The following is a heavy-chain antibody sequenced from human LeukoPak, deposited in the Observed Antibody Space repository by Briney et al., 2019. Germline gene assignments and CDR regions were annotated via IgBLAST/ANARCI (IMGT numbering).Heavy chain of an antibody. V-gene: IGHV1-46*01. Sequence: GASVNVSFKASGYTFTIYYMHWVRQAPGQGGEGMGIINPSGGSTSYTQKFQGRVTITRDTSTSTVYMELSSLRSEDTAVYHCARNYYDLRHWGQGTLVTVSS. CDR3: ARNYYDLRH. CDR2: INPSGGST. CDR1: GYTFTIYY. D-gene: IGHD3-22*01. J-gene: IGHJ4*02.